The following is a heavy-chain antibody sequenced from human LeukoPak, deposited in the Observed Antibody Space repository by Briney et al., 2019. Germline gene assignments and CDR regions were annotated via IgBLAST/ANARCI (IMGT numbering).Heavy chain of an antibody. CDR2: INPKSGDT. J-gene: IGHJ4*02. CDR1: GYXFTGYH. Sequence: ASVKVSCKSSGYXFTGYHIHWVRQAPGQGLEWMGWINPKSGDTHYAQKLQGRVTMTRDTSITTAYMELSRLRSDDTAVYYCARDREYDVLTGPFDYCGQGTLVTVSS. CDR3: ARDREYDVLTGPFDY. V-gene: IGHV1-2*02. D-gene: IGHD3-9*01.